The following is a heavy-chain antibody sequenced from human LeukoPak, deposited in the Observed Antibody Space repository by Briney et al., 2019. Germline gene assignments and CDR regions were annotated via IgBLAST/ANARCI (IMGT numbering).Heavy chain of an antibody. Sequence: SETLSLTCTVSGGSISSSSYYWGWIRQPPGKGLEWIGRMSTSGSTNYNPSLKSRVTISVGTSKNQFSLKLSSVTAADTAVYYCAREGGYSYGDAPLHFDYWGQGTLVTVSS. D-gene: IGHD5-18*01. CDR3: AREGGYSYGDAPLHFDY. J-gene: IGHJ4*02. V-gene: IGHV4-39*07. CDR1: GGSISSSSYY. CDR2: MSTSGST.